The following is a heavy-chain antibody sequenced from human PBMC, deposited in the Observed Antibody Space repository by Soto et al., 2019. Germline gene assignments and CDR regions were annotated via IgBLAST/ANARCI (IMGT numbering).Heavy chain of an antibody. Sequence: GGSLRLSCAASGFTFSSYGMHWVRQAPGKGLEWVAVISYDGSNKYYADSVKGRFTISRDNSKNTLYLQMNSLRAEDTAVYYCAKDFAYYYGSGSPYGMDVWGQGTTVTVSS. CDR2: ISYDGSNK. D-gene: IGHD3-10*01. CDR1: GFTFSSYG. J-gene: IGHJ6*02. CDR3: AKDFAYYYGSGSPYGMDV. V-gene: IGHV3-30*18.